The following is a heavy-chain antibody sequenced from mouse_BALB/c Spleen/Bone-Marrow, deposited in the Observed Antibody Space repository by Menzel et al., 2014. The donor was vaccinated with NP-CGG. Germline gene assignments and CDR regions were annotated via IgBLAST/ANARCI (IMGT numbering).Heavy chain of an antibody. D-gene: IGHD1-3*01. CDR2: ISRGSSTI. CDR3: TRKGGLITHYYAIDF. V-gene: IGHV5-17*02. J-gene: IGHJ4*01. CDR1: GFTFTSFG. Sequence: EVHLVESGGGLVQPGGSRKLSCAASGFTFTSFGMHWVRQAPEKGLEWVAYISRGSSTIYFADTVKGRFTISRDNPKNTLFLQMTNLRSDDAAMYYCTRKGGLITHYYAIDFWGHGTSVTVFS.